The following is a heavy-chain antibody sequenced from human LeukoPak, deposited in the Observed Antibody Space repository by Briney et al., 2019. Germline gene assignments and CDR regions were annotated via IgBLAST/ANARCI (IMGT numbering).Heavy chain of an antibody. J-gene: IGHJ4*02. CDR1: ILTVSSNY. V-gene: IGHV3-66*01. D-gene: IGHD6-6*01. CDR2: IYSGGST. CDR3: ARDEAAARSFDY. Sequence: GGSLRLSCAASILTVSSNYMSWVRQAPGKGLEWVSVIYSGGSTYYADSVRGRFTISRDNSKNTLYLQMNSLRAEDTAVYYCARDEAAARSFDYWGQGTLVTVS.